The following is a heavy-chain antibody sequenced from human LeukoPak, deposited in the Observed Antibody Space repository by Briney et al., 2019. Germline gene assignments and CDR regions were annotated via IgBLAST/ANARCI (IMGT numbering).Heavy chain of an antibody. CDR3: ARQVDTTMALPDY. J-gene: IGHJ4*02. CDR1: GYTFTSYG. CDR2: ISTYNDNT. V-gene: IGHV1-18*01. D-gene: IGHD5-18*01. Sequence: EASVTVSCKTSGYTFTSYGMSWVRQAPGQRLEWMGWISTYNDNTNYAQKFRGRVTMTTDTSTSTVYMELRSLRSDDTAIYYCARQVDTTMALPDYWGQGALVIVSS.